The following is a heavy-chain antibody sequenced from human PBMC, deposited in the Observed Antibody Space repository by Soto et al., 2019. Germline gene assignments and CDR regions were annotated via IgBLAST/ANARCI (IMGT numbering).Heavy chain of an antibody. D-gene: IGHD2-2*01. CDR3: AGYCISASCYGSDP. Sequence: GGSLRLSCATSGFTFSNYDLNWVRQAPGKGLEWAAGISYDGIDKYYGDSVRGRFSISRDNSKNTVFLQMDSLRPDDTAVYYCAGYCISASCYGSDPWGQGTLVTVSS. V-gene: IGHV3-30*03. CDR1: GFTFSNYD. J-gene: IGHJ5*02. CDR2: ISYDGIDK.